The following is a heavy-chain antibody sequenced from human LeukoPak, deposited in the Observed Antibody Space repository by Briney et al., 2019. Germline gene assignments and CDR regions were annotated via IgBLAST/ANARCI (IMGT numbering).Heavy chain of an antibody. CDR3: TRRDLVDY. CDR1: GFTFSSYE. CDR2: IRSKANSYAT. Sequence: GGSLRLSCAASGFTFSSYEMNWVRQASGKGLEWVGRIRSKANSYATAYAASVKGRFTISRDDSKNTAYLQMNSLKTEDTAVYYCTRRDLVDYWGQGTLVTVSS. V-gene: IGHV3-73*01. J-gene: IGHJ4*02.